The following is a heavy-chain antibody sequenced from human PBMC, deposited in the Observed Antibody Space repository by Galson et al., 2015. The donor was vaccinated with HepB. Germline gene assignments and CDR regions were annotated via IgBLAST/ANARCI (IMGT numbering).Heavy chain of an antibody. V-gene: IGHV3-64D*06. CDR1: GFTFSSYA. CDR3: VKGGYSGYEPPGY. J-gene: IGHJ4*02. CDR2: ISSNGGST. Sequence: SLRLSCAPSGFTFSSYAMHWVRQAPGKGLEYVSAISSNGGSTYYADSVKGRFTISRDNSKNTLYLQMSSLRAEDTAAYYCVKGGYSGYEPPGYWGQGTLVTVSS. D-gene: IGHD5-12*01.